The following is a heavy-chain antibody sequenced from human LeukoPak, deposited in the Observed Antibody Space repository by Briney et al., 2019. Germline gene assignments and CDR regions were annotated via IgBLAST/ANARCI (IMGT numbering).Heavy chain of an antibody. CDR2: INHSGST. CDR1: GGSISSGTYY. Sequence: SETLSLTCTVSGGSISSGTYYWSWFRQPAGKGLEWIGEINHSGSTNYNPSLKSRVTISVDTSKNQFSLKLSSVTAADTAVYYCARAPLYYDFWSGRRFDPWGQGTLVTVSS. V-gene: IGHV4-61*10. CDR3: ARAPLYYDFWSGRRFDP. J-gene: IGHJ5*02. D-gene: IGHD3-3*01.